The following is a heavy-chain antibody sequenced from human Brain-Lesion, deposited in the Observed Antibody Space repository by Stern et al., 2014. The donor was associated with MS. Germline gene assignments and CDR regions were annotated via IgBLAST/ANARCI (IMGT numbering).Heavy chain of an antibody. CDR1: DDSLNSVVYS. J-gene: IGHJ3*01. V-gene: IGHV4-30-2*01. CDR2: IYHSGSS. Sequence: QLQLQESGSGLVKPSQTLSLTCAVSDDSLNSVVYSWSWIRQPPGKGLEWIGSIYHSGSSYSSPSLKSRVTISVDRSKNQFSLKLSSVTAADTAVYYCARGDHRNSYDSSGYYYFVFDVWGQGTMVTVSS. CDR3: ARGDHRNSYDSSGYYYFVFDV. D-gene: IGHD3-22*01.